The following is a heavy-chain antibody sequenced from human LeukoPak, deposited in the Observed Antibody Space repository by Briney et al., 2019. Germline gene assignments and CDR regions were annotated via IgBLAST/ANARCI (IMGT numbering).Heavy chain of an antibody. D-gene: IGHD6-19*01. CDR3: ARVRRQWLVPDY. Sequence: GGSLRLSCAASGFTFSSYAMSWVRQAPGKGLEWVSGISSRGDITLYADSVKGRFTISRDNAKNSLYLQMNSLRAEDTAVYYCARVRRQWLVPDYWGQGTLVTVSS. J-gene: IGHJ4*02. V-gene: IGHV3-23*01. CDR2: ISSRGDIT. CDR1: GFTFSSYA.